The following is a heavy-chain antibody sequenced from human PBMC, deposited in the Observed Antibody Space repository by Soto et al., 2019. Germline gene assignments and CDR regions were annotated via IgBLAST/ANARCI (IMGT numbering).Heavy chain of an antibody. V-gene: IGHV4-31*03. J-gene: IGHJ6*02. Sequence: QVQLQESGPGLVKPSQTLVLTCTVSGGSLSSVGYYWSWIRQHPGKVLEWIGYIDYSGSTYYNPSLKSRVIITLDTSQNQFSLRLSSVTAADTAVYYCDSQCWSLGTMVVGGQGTKVTFSS. CDR2: IDYSGST. D-gene: IGHD3-3*01. CDR3: DSQCWSLGTMVV. CDR1: GGSLSSVGYY.